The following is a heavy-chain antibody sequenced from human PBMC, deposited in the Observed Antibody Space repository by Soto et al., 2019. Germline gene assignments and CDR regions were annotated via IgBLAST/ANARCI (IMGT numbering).Heavy chain of an antibody. CDR1: GFTFSSYA. Sequence: QVQLVESGGGVVQPGRSLRLSCEASGFTFSSYAMHWVRQAPGKGLEWVAVISYDGSNKYYADSVKGRFTISRDNSKNPLYLQMNSLRAEDTAVYYCARSPPWGSPRKDFDYWGQGTLVTVSS. CDR3: ARSPPWGSPRKDFDY. V-gene: IGHV3-30-3*01. J-gene: IGHJ4*02. CDR2: ISYDGSNK. D-gene: IGHD3-16*01.